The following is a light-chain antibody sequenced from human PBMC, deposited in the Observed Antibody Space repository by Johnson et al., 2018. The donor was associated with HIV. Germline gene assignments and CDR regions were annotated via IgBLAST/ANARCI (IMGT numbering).Light chain of an antibody. CDR2: ENS. V-gene: IGLV1-51*02. CDR1: SSNIGNNY. CDR3: GTRDSCLSAPYV. J-gene: IGLJ1*01. Sequence: QSVLTQPPSVSAAPGQKVTISCSGGSSNIGNNYVSWYKQLPRAAPKLLIYENSKRPSGIPDRFSGAKSAQSVTLGFTGLPTGDEADSYWGTRDSCLSAPYVFGTGTKVTVL.